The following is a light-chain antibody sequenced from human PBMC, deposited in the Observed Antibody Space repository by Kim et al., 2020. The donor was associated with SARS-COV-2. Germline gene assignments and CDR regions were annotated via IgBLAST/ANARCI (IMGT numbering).Light chain of an antibody. V-gene: IGLV3-1*01. J-gene: IGLJ3*02. Sequence: SYELTQPLSVSVSPGQTASISCSGDKLGDEFACWYQQKPGQSPVLVIYQDTKRPSGIPERFSGSNSGNTATLTISGTQAMDEADYYCQAWDTSTAVFGGG. CDR3: QAWDTSTAV. CDR1: KLGDEF. CDR2: QDT.